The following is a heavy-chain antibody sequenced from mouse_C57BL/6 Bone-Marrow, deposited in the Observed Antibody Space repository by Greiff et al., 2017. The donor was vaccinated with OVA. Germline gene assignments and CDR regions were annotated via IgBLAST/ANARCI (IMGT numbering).Heavy chain of an antibody. CDR1: GYTFTGYW. CDR2: ILPGSGST. Sequence: QVQLQQSGAELMKPGASVKLSCKATGYTFTGYWIEWVKQRPGHGLEWIGEILPGSGSTNYNEKFKGKATFTADTSSNTAYMQLSSLTTEDSAIYYSARTPFYYGSSSYWYFDVWGTGTTVTVSS. V-gene: IGHV1-9*01. CDR3: ARTPFYYGSSSYWYFDV. J-gene: IGHJ1*03. D-gene: IGHD1-1*01.